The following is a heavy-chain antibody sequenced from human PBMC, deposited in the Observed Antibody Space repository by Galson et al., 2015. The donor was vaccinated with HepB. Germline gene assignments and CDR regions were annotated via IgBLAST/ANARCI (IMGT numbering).Heavy chain of an antibody. CDR1: GFTFSSYA. D-gene: IGHD3-3*01. CDR3: ARASYDFWGGYSMTWFDP. J-gene: IGHJ5*02. CDR2: ISYDGSNK. V-gene: IGHV3-30-3*01. Sequence: SLRLSCAASGFTFSSYAMHWVRQAPGKGLEWVAVISYDGSNKYYADSVKGRFTISRDNSKNTLYLQMNGLRAEDTAVYYCARASYDFWGGYSMTWFDPWGQGTLVTVSS.